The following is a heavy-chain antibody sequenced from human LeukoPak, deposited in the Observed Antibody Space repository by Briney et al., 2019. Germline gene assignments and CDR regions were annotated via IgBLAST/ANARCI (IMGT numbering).Heavy chain of an antibody. V-gene: IGHV3-33*01. CDR1: GFTFSSYG. D-gene: IGHD3-10*01. Sequence: SGGSLRLSCAASGFTFSSYGMHWVRQAPGKGLEWVAVIWYGGSNKYYADSVKGRFTISRDNSKNTLYLQMNSLRAEDTAVYYCARQQTNYYGSGSYYSGQNWFDPWGQGTLVTVSS. CDR3: ARQQTNYYGSGSYYSGQNWFDP. CDR2: IWYGGSNK. J-gene: IGHJ5*02.